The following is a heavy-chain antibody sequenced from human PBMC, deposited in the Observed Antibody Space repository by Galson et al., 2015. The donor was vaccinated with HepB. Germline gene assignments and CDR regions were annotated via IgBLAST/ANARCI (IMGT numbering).Heavy chain of an antibody. D-gene: IGHD3-16*02. J-gene: IGHJ4*02. CDR2: ISYDGSQK. CDR3: AGSYSYSWHNFNY. CDR1: GFTLNKFA. V-gene: IGHV3-30-3*01. Sequence: SLRLSCAASGFTLNKFATHWVRQAPGKGLEWVTIISYDGSQKSYAESVRGRFTISRDNSKNTLYLQMNSLRPEDTSVYYCAGSYSYSWHNFNYWGQGTLVTVSS.